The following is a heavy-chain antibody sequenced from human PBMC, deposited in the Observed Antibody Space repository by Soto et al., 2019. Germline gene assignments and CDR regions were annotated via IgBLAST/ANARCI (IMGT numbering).Heavy chain of an antibody. J-gene: IGHJ3*02. CDR1: GCTFSSYA. V-gene: IGHV1-69*13. CDR3: ARDPSYYYDSSGYPGYAFDI. CDR2: IIPIFGTA. Sequence: GASVKVSCKASGCTFSSYAISWVRQAPGQGLEWMGGIIPIFGTANYAQKFQGRVTITADESTSTAYMELSSLRSEDTAVYYCARDPSYYYDSSGYPGYAFDIWGQGTMVTVSS. D-gene: IGHD3-22*01.